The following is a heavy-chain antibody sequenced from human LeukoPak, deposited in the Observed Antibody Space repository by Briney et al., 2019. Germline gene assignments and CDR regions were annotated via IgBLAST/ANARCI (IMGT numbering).Heavy chain of an antibody. CDR3: AKTWGEGYNFYLGYFDY. CDR2: IKQDGSEK. J-gene: IGHJ4*02. CDR1: GFTFNTFW. D-gene: IGHD5-24*01. V-gene: IGHV3-7*03. Sequence: GGSLRLSXAASGFTFNTFWMTWVRQTPGKGLEWVANIKQDGSEKYYVDSVKGRFTISRDNSKNSLYLQMNSLRTEDTALYYCAKTWGEGYNFYLGYFDYWGQGTLVTVSS.